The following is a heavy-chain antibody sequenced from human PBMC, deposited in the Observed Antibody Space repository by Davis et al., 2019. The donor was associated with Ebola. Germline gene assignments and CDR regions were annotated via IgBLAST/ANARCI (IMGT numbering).Heavy chain of an antibody. CDR2: VSVPGLT. D-gene: IGHD3-16*01. Sequence: GGSLRLSCAVSGFPFSTYTMNWVRQAPGKGLEWVSDVSVPGLTHYADPVKGRFTISRDISKNTVYLQMNSLRVEDTAIYYCAKDIQGGSSYLDYWGQGTQVTVSS. CDR3: AKDIQGGSSYLDY. V-gene: IGHV3-23*01. CDR1: GFPFSTYT. J-gene: IGHJ4*02.